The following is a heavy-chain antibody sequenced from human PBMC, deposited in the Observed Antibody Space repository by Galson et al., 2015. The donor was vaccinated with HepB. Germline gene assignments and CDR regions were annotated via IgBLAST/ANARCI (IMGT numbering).Heavy chain of an antibody. CDR2: ISYDGDNK. Sequence: SLRLSCAASRSHFRNYAMHWVRQAPGKGLEWVAVISYDGDNKNYADSVKGRFTISRDNSKNTLFLQMNNLRPDDTAVYYCARSLGALQSFDWLLSGTLDDYWGQGTLVTVSS. CDR1: RSHFRNYA. D-gene: IGHD3-9*01. CDR3: ARSLGALQSFDWLLSGTLDDY. V-gene: IGHV3-30*04. J-gene: IGHJ4*02.